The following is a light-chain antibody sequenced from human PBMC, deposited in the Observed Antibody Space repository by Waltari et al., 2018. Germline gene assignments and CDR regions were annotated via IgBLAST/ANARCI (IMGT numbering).Light chain of an antibody. CDR1: SDDVGGYDY. Sequence: QSALTQPASVSGSPGQSITISCTGTSDDVGGYDYVSWYQHHPGKAPKLIIYEVSERPAGVANRVSCSRSANTASLAISGLQAEDEAHYYGGSYTSSDTWIFGGGTKLTVL. J-gene: IGLJ2*01. CDR3: GSYTSSDTWI. V-gene: IGLV2-14*01. CDR2: EVS.